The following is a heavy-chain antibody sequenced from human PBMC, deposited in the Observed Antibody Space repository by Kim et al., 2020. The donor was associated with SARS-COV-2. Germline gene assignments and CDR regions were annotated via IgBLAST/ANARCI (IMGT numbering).Heavy chain of an antibody. D-gene: IGHD3-10*01. CDR3: ARDMYYYGSGSYPY. J-gene: IGHJ4*02. V-gene: IGHV1-3*01. Sequence: SQKFPGRVTITRDTSARTAYMDLSSLRSEDTAVYYCARDMYYYGSGSYPYWGQGTLVTVSS.